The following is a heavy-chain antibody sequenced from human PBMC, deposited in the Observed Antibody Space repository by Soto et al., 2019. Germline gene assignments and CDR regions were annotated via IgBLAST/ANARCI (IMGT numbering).Heavy chain of an antibody. J-gene: IGHJ5*02. D-gene: IGHD6-19*01. V-gene: IGHV3-15*01. CDR1: GLTFSNAW. Sequence: EVQLVESGGGLVKPGGSLRLSCAVSGLTFSNAWMNWVRQAPGKGLEWVGRIKGKTDGGTTDYGAPVKGRFTISRDDSKNTLYLQMNSLKTEDTAVYYCTTGSSGWSSWGQGTLVTVSS. CDR3: TTGSSGWSS. CDR2: IKGKTDGGTT.